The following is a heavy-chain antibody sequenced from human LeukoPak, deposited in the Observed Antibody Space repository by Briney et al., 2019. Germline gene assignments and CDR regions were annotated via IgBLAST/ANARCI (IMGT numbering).Heavy chain of an antibody. CDR1: GFTSSSYG. CDR2: ISYDGSNK. D-gene: IGHD1-26*01. J-gene: IGHJ4*02. CDR3: AKGQASFDY. Sequence: GRSLRLSCAASGFTSSSYGMHWVRQAPGKGLEWVAVISYDGSNKYYADSVKGRFTISRDNSKNTLYLQMNSLRAEDTAVYYCAKGQASFDYWGQGTLVTVSS. V-gene: IGHV3-30*18.